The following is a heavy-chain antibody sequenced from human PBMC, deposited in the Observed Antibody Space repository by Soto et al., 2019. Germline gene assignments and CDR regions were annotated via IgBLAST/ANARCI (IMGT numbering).Heavy chain of an antibody. CDR3: ARDRNDIVGVRAAWGYCYYGMDV. CDR1: GFTFSSYE. CDR2: ISSSGSTI. J-gene: IGHJ6*02. Sequence: AGGSLRLSCAASGFTFSSYEMNWVRQAPGKGLEWVSYISSSGSTIYYADSVKGRFTISRDNAKNSLYLQMNSLRAEDTAVYYCARDRNDIVGVRAAWGYCYYGMDVWGQGTTVTVSS. D-gene: IGHD2-2*01. V-gene: IGHV3-48*03.